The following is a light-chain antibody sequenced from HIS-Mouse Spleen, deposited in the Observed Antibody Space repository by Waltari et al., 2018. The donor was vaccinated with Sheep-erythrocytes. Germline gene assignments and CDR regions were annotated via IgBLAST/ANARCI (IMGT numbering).Light chain of an antibody. CDR3: QAWDSSTAV. J-gene: IGLJ2*01. CDR1: KLGDKY. V-gene: IGLV3-1*01. Sequence: SYELTQPPSVSVSPGQTASITCSGDKLGDKYACWYQQKPGQSPVLVIYQDSKRPSGNPVRFSGSTSGNTATLTISGTQAMDEADYYCQAWDSSTAVFGGGTKLTVL. CDR2: QDS.